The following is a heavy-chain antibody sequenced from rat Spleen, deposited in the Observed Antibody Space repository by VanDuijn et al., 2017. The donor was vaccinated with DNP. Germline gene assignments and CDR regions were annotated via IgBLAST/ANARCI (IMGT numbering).Heavy chain of an antibody. CDR3: ARPDH. Sequence: EVQLVASGGGLVQPGRSLKLSCVASGFILSDYNMAWVRQAPKKGLEWVASISYDGQKTDYRDSVKGRFTVSRDNAKSTLFLQMDSLRSENTATYFCARPDHWGQGVMVTVSS. CDR2: ISYDGQKT. J-gene: IGHJ2*01. V-gene: IGHV5-7*01. CDR1: GFILSDYN.